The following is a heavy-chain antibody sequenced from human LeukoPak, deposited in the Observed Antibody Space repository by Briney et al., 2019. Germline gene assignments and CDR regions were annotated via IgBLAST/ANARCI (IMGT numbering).Heavy chain of an antibody. D-gene: IGHD2-2*01. CDR1: GGSFSGYY. Sequence: SETLSLTCAVYGGSFSGYYWSWIRQPPGKGLEWIGEINHSGSTNYNPSLKSRVTISVDTSKNQFSLKLSSVTAADTAVYYCARGGNSRDCGSTSCSRLKWGYWGQGTLVTVSS. V-gene: IGHV4-34*01. CDR3: ARGGNSRDCGSTSCSRLKWGY. CDR2: INHSGST. J-gene: IGHJ4*02.